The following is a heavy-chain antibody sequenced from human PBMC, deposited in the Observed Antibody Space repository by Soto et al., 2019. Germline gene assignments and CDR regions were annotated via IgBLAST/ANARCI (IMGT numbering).Heavy chain of an antibody. CDR3: ATLTYYDFWSGYYSEDYYYMDV. D-gene: IGHD3-3*01. CDR2: IYYSGST. Sequence: SVTLSLTCTVSGGSISSSSYYWGWIRQPPRKGLEWIGSIYYSGSTYYNPSLKSRVTISVDTSKNQFSLKLSSVTAADTAVYYCATLTYYDFWSGYYSEDYYYMDVSGKGTTVTVSS. V-gene: IGHV4-39*01. J-gene: IGHJ6*03. CDR1: GGSISSSSYY.